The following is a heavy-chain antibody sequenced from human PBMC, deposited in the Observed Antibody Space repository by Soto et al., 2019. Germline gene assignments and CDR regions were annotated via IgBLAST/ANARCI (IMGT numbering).Heavy chain of an antibody. CDR1: GFTFSSYA. D-gene: IGHD1-1*01. J-gene: IGHJ6*02. Sequence: WGSLRLSCAASGFTFSSYAIHFVRHSPGKGLEWVAVISYDGSNKYYADSVKGRFTISRDNSKNTLYLQMNSLRAEDTAVYYCARETGTTVYYGMDVWGQGTTVTVSS. CDR2: ISYDGSNK. V-gene: IGHV3-30-3*01. CDR3: ARETGTTVYYGMDV.